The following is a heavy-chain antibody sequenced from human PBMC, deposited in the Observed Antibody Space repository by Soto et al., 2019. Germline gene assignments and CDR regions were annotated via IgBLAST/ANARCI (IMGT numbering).Heavy chain of an antibody. Sequence: SETLSLTCTVSGGSISSGGYYWSWIRQHPGKGLEWIGYIYYSGSTYYNPSLKSRVTISVDTSKNQFSLKLSSVTAADTAVYYCARRITMVRGVIIKEPNWFDPWGQGTLVTVSS. D-gene: IGHD3-10*01. V-gene: IGHV4-31*03. J-gene: IGHJ5*02. CDR3: ARRITMVRGVIIKEPNWFDP. CDR1: GGSISSGGYY. CDR2: IYYSGST.